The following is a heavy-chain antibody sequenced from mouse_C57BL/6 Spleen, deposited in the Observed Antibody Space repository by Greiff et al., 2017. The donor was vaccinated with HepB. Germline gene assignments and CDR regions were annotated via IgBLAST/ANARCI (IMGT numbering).Heavy chain of an antibody. Sequence: QVHVKQPGAELVKPGASVKVSCKASGYTFTSYWMHWVKQRPGQGLEWIGRIHPSDSDTNYNQKFKGKATLTVDKSSSTAYMQLSSLTSEDSAVYYCAIGNWDEGAWFAYWGQGTLVTVSA. D-gene: IGHD4-1*01. CDR3: AIGNWDEGAWFAY. V-gene: IGHV1-74*01. CDR1: GYTFTSYW. J-gene: IGHJ3*01. CDR2: IHPSDSDT.